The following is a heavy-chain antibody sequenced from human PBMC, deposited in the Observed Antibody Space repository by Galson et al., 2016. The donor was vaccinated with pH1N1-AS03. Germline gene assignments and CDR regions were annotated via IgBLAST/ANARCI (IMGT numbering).Heavy chain of an antibody. CDR3: ARPPVLLLLNDAFNL. V-gene: IGHV1-2*02. CDR2: INPKTGAT. D-gene: IGHD3-22*01. Sequence: QSGAEVKKPGASVKVSCKASGYTFSNYYVHWVRQDPGQGLEWMGWINPKTGATSVAEKFQGRVTMTRDTSINTVYMELSRLRSDDTAVYYCARPPVLLLLNDAFNLWGQGTMVTVSS. J-gene: IGHJ3*01. CDR1: GYTFSNYY.